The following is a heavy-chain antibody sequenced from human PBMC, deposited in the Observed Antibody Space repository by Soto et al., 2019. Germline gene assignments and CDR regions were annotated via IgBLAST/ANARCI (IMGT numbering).Heavy chain of an antibody. Sequence: GGSLRLSCAASGFTFSSYWMSWVRQAPGKGLEWVANRKQDGSEKYYVDSVTGRFTISRDHAKNSLYLQMNSLRAEDTAVYYCASEEVVTATRRYFQHWGQGTLVTVSS. D-gene: IGHD2-21*02. CDR2: RKQDGSEK. V-gene: IGHV3-7*01. CDR3: ASEEVVTATRRYFQH. CDR1: GFTFSSYW. J-gene: IGHJ1*01.